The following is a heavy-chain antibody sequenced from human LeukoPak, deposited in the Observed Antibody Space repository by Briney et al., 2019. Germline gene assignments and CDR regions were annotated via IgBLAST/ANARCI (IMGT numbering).Heavy chain of an antibody. Sequence: GGSLRLSCAASGFTVSSNYMSWVRQAPGKGLEWVSVIYSGGSTYYADSVKGRFTISRDNSKNTLYLQMNSLRAEDTAVYYCAKDGEDTAMVLDYWGQGTLVTVSS. CDR2: IYSGGST. V-gene: IGHV3-53*05. CDR3: AKDGEDTAMVLDY. CDR1: GFTVSSNY. D-gene: IGHD5-18*01. J-gene: IGHJ4*02.